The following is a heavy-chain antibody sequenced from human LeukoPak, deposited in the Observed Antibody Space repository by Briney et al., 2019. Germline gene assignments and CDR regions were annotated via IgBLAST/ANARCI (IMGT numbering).Heavy chain of an antibody. CDR2: IYYSGST. Sequence: SETLSLTCAVSGGSISSYYWSWIRQPPGKGLEWIGYIYYSGSTNYNPSLKSRVTISVDTSKNQFSLKLSSVTAADTAVYYCARENWNYYYYYGMDVWGQGTTVTVSS. V-gene: IGHV4-59*01. J-gene: IGHJ6*02. D-gene: IGHD1-1*01. CDR3: ARENWNYYYYYGMDV. CDR1: GGSISSYY.